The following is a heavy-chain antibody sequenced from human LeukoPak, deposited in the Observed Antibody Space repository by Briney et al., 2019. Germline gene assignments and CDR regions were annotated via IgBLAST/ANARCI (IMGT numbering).Heavy chain of an antibody. CDR3: ARDRRGITGTTALDY. D-gene: IGHD1-20*01. Sequence: GGSLRLSCAASGFTFTMYSMNWVRQAPGKGLEWVSVIYSGGSTYYADSVKGRFTISRDNSKNTLYLQMNSLRAEDTAVYYCARDRRGITGTTALDYWGQGTLVTVSS. J-gene: IGHJ4*02. CDR2: IYSGGST. CDR1: GFTFTMYS. V-gene: IGHV3-66*02.